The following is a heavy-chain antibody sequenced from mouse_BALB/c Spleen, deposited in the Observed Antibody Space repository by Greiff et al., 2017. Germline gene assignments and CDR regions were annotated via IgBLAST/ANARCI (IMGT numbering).Heavy chain of an antibody. Sequence: EVQLMESGAELVRSGASVKLSCTASGFNIKDYYMHWVKQRPEQGLEWIGWIDPENGDTEYAPKFQGKATMTADTSSNTAYLQLSSLTSEDTAVYYCNAPYYRYDVGFYAMDYWGQGTSVTVSS. J-gene: IGHJ4*01. D-gene: IGHD2-14*01. V-gene: IGHV14-4*02. CDR2: IDPENGDT. CDR3: NAPYYRYDVGFYAMDY. CDR1: GFNIKDYY.